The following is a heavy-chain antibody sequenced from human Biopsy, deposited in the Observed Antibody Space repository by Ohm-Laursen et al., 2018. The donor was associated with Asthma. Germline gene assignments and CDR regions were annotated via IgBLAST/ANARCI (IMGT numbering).Heavy chain of an antibody. V-gene: IGHV2-5*02. CDR1: GFSLSTLGVG. Sequence: PTQTLTLTRTVSGFSLSTLGVGVGWFRQPPGKALEWLAHIFWDEDKRYSPSPKSRLTIAKDHSRNQVVLTMTNMDPVDTGTYFCAHAQTSWNYYGSGNYLYHFDSWGQGTLVTVSS. D-gene: IGHD3-10*01. J-gene: IGHJ4*02. CDR3: AHAQTSWNYYGSGNYLYHFDS. CDR2: IFWDEDK.